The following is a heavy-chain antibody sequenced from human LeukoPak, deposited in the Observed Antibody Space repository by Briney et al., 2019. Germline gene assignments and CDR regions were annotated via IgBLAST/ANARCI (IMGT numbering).Heavy chain of an antibody. J-gene: IGHJ6*02. Sequence: ASVKVSCKASGYTFTSYDINWVRQATGQGLERMGWMNPNSGNTGYAQKFQGRVAMTRNTSISTAYMELSSLRSEDTAVYYCARFPYYYYGMDVWGQGTTVTVSS. CDR2: MNPNSGNT. CDR1: GYTFTSYD. V-gene: IGHV1-8*01. CDR3: ARFPYYYYGMDV.